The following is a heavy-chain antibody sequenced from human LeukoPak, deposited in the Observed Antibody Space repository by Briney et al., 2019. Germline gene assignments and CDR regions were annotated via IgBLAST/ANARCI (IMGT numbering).Heavy chain of an antibody. CDR3: ARGGYYDSSGTYYYYGMDV. J-gene: IGHJ6*02. Sequence: GGSLRLSCAASGFTFSSYAMHWVCQAPGKGLEWVAVISYDGSNKYYADSVKGRFTISRDNSTNTLYLQMNSLRAEDTAVYYCARGGYYDSSGTYYYYGMDVWGQGTTVTVSS. CDR1: GFTFSSYA. CDR2: ISYDGSNK. D-gene: IGHD3-22*01. V-gene: IGHV3-30-3*01.